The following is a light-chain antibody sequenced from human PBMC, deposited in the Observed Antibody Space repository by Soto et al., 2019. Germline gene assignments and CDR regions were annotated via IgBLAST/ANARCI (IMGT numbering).Light chain of an antibody. CDR3: CTYAGSSTHV. V-gene: IGLV2-23*02. CDR1: SSDVGSSNL. CDR2: EVS. Sequence: QSVLNQPASGSGSPGQSITFSCTGTSSDVGSSNLVSWYQQHPGKAPKLLTYEVSKRPSGVSNRFSGSKSGNTASLTISGLQAEDEADYYCCTYAGSSTHVFGTGTKVTV. J-gene: IGLJ1*01.